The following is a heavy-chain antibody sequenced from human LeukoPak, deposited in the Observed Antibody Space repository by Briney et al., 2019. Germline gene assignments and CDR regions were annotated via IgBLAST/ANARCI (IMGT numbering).Heavy chain of an antibody. CDR2: IYYSGST. V-gene: IGHV4-59*01. D-gene: IGHD5-12*01. Sequence: SETLSLTCTVSGGSISSYYWSWIRQPPGKGLEWIGYIYYSGSTNYNPSLKSRVTISVDTSKNQFSLKLSSVTAADTAVYYCARGVEWLRLPTYFDYWGQGTLVTVSS. J-gene: IGHJ4*02. CDR3: ARGVEWLRLPTYFDY. CDR1: GGSISSYY.